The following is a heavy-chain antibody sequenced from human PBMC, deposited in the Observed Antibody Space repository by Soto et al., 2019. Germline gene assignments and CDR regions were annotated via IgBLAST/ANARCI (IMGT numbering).Heavy chain of an antibody. Sequence: GGSLRLSCAASGFTFSDYYMSWIRQAPGKGLEWVSYISSSGSTIYYADPVKGRFTISRDNAKNSLYLQMNSLRAEDTAVYYCASLLGEGYYGSGSYYIFSGYFDYWGQGTLVTVSS. V-gene: IGHV3-11*01. CDR1: GFTFSDYY. J-gene: IGHJ4*02. CDR2: ISSSGSTI. D-gene: IGHD3-10*01. CDR3: ASLLGEGYYGSGSYYIFSGYFDY.